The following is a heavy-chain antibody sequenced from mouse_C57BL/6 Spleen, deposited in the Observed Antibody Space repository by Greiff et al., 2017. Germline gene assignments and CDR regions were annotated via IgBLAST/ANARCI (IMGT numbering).Heavy chain of an antibody. Sequence: QVQLQQSGAELARPGASVKLSCKASGYTFTSYGISWVKQRTGQGLEWIGEIYPRSGNTYYNEKFKGKATLTADKSSSTAYMELRSLTSEDSEVYFCARSGGLHRFDYWGQGTTLTVSS. D-gene: IGHD2-4*01. J-gene: IGHJ2*01. CDR1: GYTFTSYG. V-gene: IGHV1-81*01. CDR3: ARSGGLHRFDY. CDR2: IYPRSGNT.